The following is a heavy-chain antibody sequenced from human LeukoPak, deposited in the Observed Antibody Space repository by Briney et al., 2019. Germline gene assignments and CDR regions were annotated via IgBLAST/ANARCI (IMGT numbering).Heavy chain of an antibody. CDR1: GFRFGGHA. CDR3: VRESVRDYYFDF. J-gene: IGHJ4*02. V-gene: IGHV3-49*04. D-gene: IGHD3-10*02. Sequence: PGGSLRLSCSGSGFRFGGHALSWVRQAPGKGLEWVGFIRSKALYGTSEYAASVEGRFSISRDDSNNIVYLQMNSLKTEDTAVYFCVRESVRDYYFDFWGQGTLVTVSS. CDR2: IRSKALYGTS.